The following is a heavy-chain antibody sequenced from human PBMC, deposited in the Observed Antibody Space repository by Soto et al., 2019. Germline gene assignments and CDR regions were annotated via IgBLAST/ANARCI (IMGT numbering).Heavy chain of an antibody. D-gene: IGHD3-3*01. V-gene: IGHV4-34*01. CDR2: INHSGST. Sequence: PSETLSLTCAVYGGSFSGYYWSWIRQPPGKGLEWIGEINHSGSTNYNPSLKSRVTISVDTSKNQFSLKLSSVTAAGTAVYYCARGVFTIFGVVINWFDPWGQGTLVTVSS. J-gene: IGHJ5*02. CDR3: ARGVFTIFGVVINWFDP. CDR1: GGSFSGYY.